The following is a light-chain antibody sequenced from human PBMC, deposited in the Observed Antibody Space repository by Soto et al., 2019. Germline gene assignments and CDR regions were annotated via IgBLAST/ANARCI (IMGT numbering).Light chain of an antibody. J-gene: IGKJ3*01. CDR2: DAF. Sequence: EIVLTQSPATLALSPGEGATLSCRASQSVRNYLAWYQQKPGQAPRLLIYDAFNRATGIPTRFSGSGSGTDFTLTISRLEPEDFAFYYCQHRSDWRFTFGPGTKLEIK. CDR3: QHRSDWRFT. CDR1: QSVRNY. V-gene: IGKV3-11*01.